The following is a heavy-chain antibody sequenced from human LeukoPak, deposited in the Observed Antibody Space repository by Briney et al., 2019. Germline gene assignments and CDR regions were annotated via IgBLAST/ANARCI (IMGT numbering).Heavy chain of an antibody. CDR2: SGST. J-gene: IGHJ4*02. Sequence: SGSTNYNPSLKSRVTISADTSKNQFSLTLSSVSAADTAVYYCARERWRTYYYDSSGYYFDYWGQGTLVTVSS. CDR3: ARERWRTYYYDSSGYYFDY. V-gene: IGHV4-59*01. D-gene: IGHD3-22*01.